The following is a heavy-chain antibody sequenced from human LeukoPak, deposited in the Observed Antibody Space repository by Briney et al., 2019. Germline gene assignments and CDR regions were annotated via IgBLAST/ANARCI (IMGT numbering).Heavy chain of an antibody. CDR2: IYYSGST. CDR1: GGSISSYY. Sequence: PSETLSLTCTVSGGSISSYYWSWIRQPPGKGLEWIGYIYYSGSTNYNPSLKSRVTISVDTSKNQFSLKLSSVTAADTAVYYCASGKTTAIFGVVIGNRRNWFDPWGQGTLVTVSS. D-gene: IGHD3-3*01. V-gene: IGHV4-59*12. J-gene: IGHJ5*02. CDR3: ASGKTTAIFGVVIGNRRNWFDP.